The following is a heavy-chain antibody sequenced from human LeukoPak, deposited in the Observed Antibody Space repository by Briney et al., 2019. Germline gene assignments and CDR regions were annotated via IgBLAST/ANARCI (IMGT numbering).Heavy chain of an antibody. CDR3: ASSGIVGATGY. J-gene: IGHJ4*02. Sequence: SETLSLTRAVYGGSFSGYYWSWIRQPPGKGLEWIGEINHSGSTNYNPSLKSRVTISVDTSKNQFSLKLSSVTAADTAVYYCASSGIVGATGYWGQGTLVTVSS. CDR2: INHSGST. CDR1: GGSFSGYY. V-gene: IGHV4-34*01. D-gene: IGHD1-26*01.